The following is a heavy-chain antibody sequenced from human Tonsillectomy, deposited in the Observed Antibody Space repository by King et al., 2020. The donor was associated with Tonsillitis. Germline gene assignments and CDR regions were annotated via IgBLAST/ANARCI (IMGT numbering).Heavy chain of an antibody. Sequence: DQLVQSGAEVKKPGASVKVSCKASGYTFTTYGITWVRQAPGQGLEWMGWISPYNNDTNYTQKLQGRVTMTTDTSTSTAYMELRSLRSDDTAVYYCARDREAYRVRDAFAIWGQGTVVTVSS. V-gene: IGHV1-18*01. CDR3: ARDREAYRVRDAFAI. CDR2: ISPYNNDT. D-gene: IGHD5-24*01. J-gene: IGHJ3*02. CDR1: GYTFTTYG.